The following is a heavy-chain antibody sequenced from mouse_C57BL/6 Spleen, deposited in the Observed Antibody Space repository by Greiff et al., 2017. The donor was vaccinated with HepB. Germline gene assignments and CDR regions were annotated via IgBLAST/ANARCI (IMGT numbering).Heavy chain of an antibody. CDR1: GYSITSGYY. Sequence: EVKLQESGPGLVKPSQSLSLTCSVTGYSITSGYYWNWIRQFPGNKLEWMGYISYDGSNNYNPSLKNRISITRDTSKNQFFLKLNSVTTEDTATYYCASGGLRVVFDGWGTGTTVTVSS. CDR3: ASGGLRVVFDG. V-gene: IGHV3-6*01. J-gene: IGHJ1*03. D-gene: IGHD2-4*01. CDR2: ISYDGSN.